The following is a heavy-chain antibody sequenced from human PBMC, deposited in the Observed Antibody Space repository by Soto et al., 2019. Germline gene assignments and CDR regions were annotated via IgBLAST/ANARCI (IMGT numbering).Heavy chain of an antibody. CDR3: ARARAPLYSSSWYWFDP. CDR2: IYYSGST. J-gene: IGHJ5*02. Sequence: PSETLSLTCTVSGGSISRYYWSWIRQPPGKGLEWIGYIYYSGSTNYNPSLKSRVTISVDTSKNQFSLKLSSVTAADTAVYYCARARAPLYSSSWYWFDPWGQGTLVTGSS. D-gene: IGHD6-13*01. V-gene: IGHV4-59*08. CDR1: GGSISRYY.